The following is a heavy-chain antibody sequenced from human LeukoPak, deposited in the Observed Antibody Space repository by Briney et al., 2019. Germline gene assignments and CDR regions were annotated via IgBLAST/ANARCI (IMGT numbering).Heavy chain of an antibody. CDR1: GGSFSGYY. D-gene: IGHD3-16*02. CDR3: ARVMRDYDYVWGSYRSYYYYMDV. Sequence: SETLSLTCAVYGGSFSGYYWSWIRQPPGKGLEWIGEINHSGSTNYNPSLKSQVTISVDTSKNQFSLKLSSVTAADTAVYYCARVMRDYDYVWGSYRSYYYYMDVWGKGTTVTISS. J-gene: IGHJ6*03. V-gene: IGHV4-34*01. CDR2: INHSGST.